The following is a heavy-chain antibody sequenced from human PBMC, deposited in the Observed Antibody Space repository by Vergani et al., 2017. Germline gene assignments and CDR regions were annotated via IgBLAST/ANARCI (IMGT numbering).Heavy chain of an antibody. CDR1: GGSLSGYY. J-gene: IGHJ4*02. Sequence: QVQLQQWGAGLLKPSETLSLTCAVYGGSLSGYYWSWSRQPPGKGLEWIGEINHSGSTNYNPILNRRVTISVDTSKNQFSLKLSSVTAADTAVYYCVRGVGAATGPGFDCWSQRTLVTVSS. D-gene: IGHD6-13*01. CDR3: VRGVGAATGPGFDC. CDR2: INHSGST. V-gene: IGHV4-34*01.